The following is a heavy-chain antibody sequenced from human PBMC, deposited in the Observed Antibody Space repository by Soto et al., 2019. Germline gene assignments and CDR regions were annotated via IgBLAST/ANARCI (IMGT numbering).Heavy chain of an antibody. J-gene: IGHJ6*02. CDR3: AKARFGVVPSYYGKDV. Sequence: ETLSLTCAVYGGSFSGYYWSWIRQPPGKGLEWIGEINHSGSTNYNPSLKSRVAISVDTSKNQFSLKLSSVTAADTAVYYCAKARFGVVPSYYGKDVWGQGTTVTVSS. D-gene: IGHD3-3*01. CDR2: INHSGST. V-gene: IGHV4-34*01. CDR1: GGSFSGYY.